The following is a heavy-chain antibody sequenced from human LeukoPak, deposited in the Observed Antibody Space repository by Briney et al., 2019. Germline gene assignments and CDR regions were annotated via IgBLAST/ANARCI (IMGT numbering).Heavy chain of an antibody. CDR1: GFTYNTYS. CDR2: ISSGSSYI. CDR3: ARGGRIDYGDALDY. J-gene: IGHJ4*02. D-gene: IGHD4-17*01. Sequence: PGGSLRLSCEASGFTYNTYSMNWVRQAPGKGLEWVSSISSGSSYIYYADSVKGRFTISRDNAKNSLYLQMNSLRAEDTAVYYCARGGRIDYGDALDYWGQGSLVTVSS. V-gene: IGHV3-21*01.